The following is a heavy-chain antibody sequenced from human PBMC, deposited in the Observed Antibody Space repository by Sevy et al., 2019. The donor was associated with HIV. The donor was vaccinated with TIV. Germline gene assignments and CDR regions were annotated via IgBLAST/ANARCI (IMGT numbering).Heavy chain of an antibody. CDR2: ISGGGEIR. Sequence: GGSLRLSCVASAINFKYHALSWLRQAPGKGPEWVSGISGGGEIRRYADSVKGRFTVSRDNSRNTLYLQMNSLRAEDTAIYYCANSGDSSGYYPYYFDFWGQGTLVTVSS. D-gene: IGHD3-22*01. V-gene: IGHV3-23*01. CDR1: AINFKYHA. J-gene: IGHJ4*02. CDR3: ANSGDSSGYYPYYFDF.